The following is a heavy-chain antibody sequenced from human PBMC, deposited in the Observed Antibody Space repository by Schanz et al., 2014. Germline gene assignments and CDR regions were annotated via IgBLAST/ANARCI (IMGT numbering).Heavy chain of an antibody. CDR3: ARDRVYRFLKGENRFYFDY. V-gene: IGHV1-18*04. CDR1: GYSFNLFV. CDR2: ISAYNGNM. Sequence: QVQLVQSGAEVQKPGASVMLSCKTSGYSFNLFVVIWVRQAPGQGLEWMGWISAYNGNMNYAPKFQDRVTLTTDTSTSTAYMELRSLTSDDTAVYYCARDRVYRFLKGENRFYFDYWGQGTLVIVSS. D-gene: IGHD3-3*01. J-gene: IGHJ4*02.